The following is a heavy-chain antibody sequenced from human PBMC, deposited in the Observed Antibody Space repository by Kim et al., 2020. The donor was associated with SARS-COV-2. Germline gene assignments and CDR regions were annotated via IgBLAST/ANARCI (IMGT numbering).Heavy chain of an antibody. J-gene: IGHJ6*02. Sequence: GGSLRLSCAASDFTFSKSWMSWVRQAPGKGLEWVANIKEDGSRQYYVDSVKGRFTISRDNAKNSLYLQMNSLRAEDTAVYYCARGFAVEPADKVYYYGMNVGGQGTTVTVSS. D-gene: IGHD2-2*01. CDR2: IKEDGSRQ. CDR1: DFTFSKSW. CDR3: ARGFAVEPADKVYYYGMNV. V-gene: IGHV3-7*03.